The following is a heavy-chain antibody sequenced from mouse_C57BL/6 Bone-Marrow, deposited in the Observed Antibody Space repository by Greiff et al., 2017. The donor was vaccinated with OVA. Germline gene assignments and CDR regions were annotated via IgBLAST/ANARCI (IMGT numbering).Heavy chain of an antibody. V-gene: IGHV5-6*01. CDR2: ISSGGSYT. CDR3: ARHGIYYYGSSYGNFDY. J-gene: IGHJ2*01. CDR1: GFTFSSYG. Sequence: EVQVVESGGDLVKPGGSLKLSCAASGFTFSSYGMSWVRQTPDKRLEWVATISSGGSYTYYPDSVKGRFTISRDNAKNTLYLQMSSLKSEDTAMYYCARHGIYYYGSSYGNFDYWGQGTTLTVSS. D-gene: IGHD1-1*01.